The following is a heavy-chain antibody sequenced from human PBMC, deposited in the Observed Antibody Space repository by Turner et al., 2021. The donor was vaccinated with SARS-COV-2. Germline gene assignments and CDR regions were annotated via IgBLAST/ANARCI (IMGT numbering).Heavy chain of an antibody. J-gene: IGHJ4*02. CDR1: GASISGSY. Sequence: QVQLQESGPGLVTPSATLSLTCTVSGASISGSYWSWVRQPPGKGLEWIGYIHFSGTTNYIPSLRSRVTISLDTSKSQFSLHLRSVTAADTAVYYCTRELGYCSDGSCRFEYDYWGQGTLVTVSS. V-gene: IGHV4-59*01. CDR3: TRELGYCSDGSCRFEYDY. D-gene: IGHD2-15*01. CDR2: IHFSGTT.